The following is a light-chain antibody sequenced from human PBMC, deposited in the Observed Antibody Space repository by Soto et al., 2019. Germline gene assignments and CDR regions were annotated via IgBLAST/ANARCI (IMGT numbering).Light chain of an antibody. J-gene: IGKJ3*01. Sequence: PGERATLACRASQSVTMNPLAWYQQQPGQAPRLLIYGASSRATDIPDRFSGSGSGTDFTLIVSRLEPEDFAVYFCQQYGTSPPTFGHGTKVDIK. CDR2: GAS. V-gene: IGKV3-20*01. CDR1: QSVTMNP. CDR3: QQYGTSPPT.